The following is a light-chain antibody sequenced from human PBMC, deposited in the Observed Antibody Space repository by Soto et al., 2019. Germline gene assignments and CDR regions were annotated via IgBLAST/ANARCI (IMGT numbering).Light chain of an antibody. Sequence: QSALTQPPSASGSPGESVTISCTGSGSDVGFYNYVSWYQQHPGKVPKLIIYEVTKRPSGVPDRFSGSKSGNTASLTVSGLQAEDEADYYCCSYTGSLWLFGGGTKLTVL. J-gene: IGLJ3*02. CDR3: CSYTGSLWL. V-gene: IGLV2-8*01. CDR1: GSDVGFYNY. CDR2: EVT.